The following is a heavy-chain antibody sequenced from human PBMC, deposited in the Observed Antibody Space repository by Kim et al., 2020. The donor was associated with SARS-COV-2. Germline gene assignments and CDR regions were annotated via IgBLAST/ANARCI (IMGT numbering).Heavy chain of an antibody. CDR3: AKDMWAIFGVVTPFDY. D-gene: IGHD3-3*01. CDR1: GFTFSSYA. Sequence: GGSLRLSCAASGFTFSSYAMSWVRQAPGKGLEWVSAISGSGGSTYYADSVKGRFTISRDNSKNTLYLQMNSLRAEDTAVYYCAKDMWAIFGVVTPFDYWGQGTLVTVSS. V-gene: IGHV3-23*01. CDR2: ISGSGGST. J-gene: IGHJ4*02.